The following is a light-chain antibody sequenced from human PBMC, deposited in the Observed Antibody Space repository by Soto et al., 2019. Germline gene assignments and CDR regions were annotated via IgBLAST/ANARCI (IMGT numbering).Light chain of an antibody. Sequence: EIVMTQSPATLSVSPGERATLSCRASQSVSTSLAWYQQKPGQAPRLLIYGASTRATGIPARFSGSGSGTEFTLTISSLQSEDFALYYCQQFNNWPRTFGQGTKVDSK. CDR3: QQFNNWPRT. J-gene: IGKJ1*01. V-gene: IGKV3-15*01. CDR2: GAS. CDR1: QSVSTS.